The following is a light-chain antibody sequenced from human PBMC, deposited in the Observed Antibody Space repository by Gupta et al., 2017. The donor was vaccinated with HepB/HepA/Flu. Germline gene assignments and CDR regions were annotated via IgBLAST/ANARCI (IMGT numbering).Light chain of an antibody. CDR3: QKDNSAPLT. J-gene: IGKJ4*01. CDR2: AAS. Sequence: DIQMTQSPSSLSASVGDRVTITCRASQGISNYLAWNQQKPGKVPKLLIYAASTLHSGVPSRFSGSGSGTDFTLTISSLQPEDVATYYCQKDNSAPLTFGGGTKVEIK. V-gene: IGKV1-27*01. CDR1: QGISNY.